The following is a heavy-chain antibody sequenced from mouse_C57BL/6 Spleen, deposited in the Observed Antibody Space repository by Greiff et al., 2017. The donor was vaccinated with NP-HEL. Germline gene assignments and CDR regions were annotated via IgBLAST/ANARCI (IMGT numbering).Heavy chain of an antibody. D-gene: IGHD3-3*01. J-gene: IGHJ3*01. Sequence: VQLQQSGAELAKPGASVKLSCKASGYTFTSYWMHWVKQRPGQGLEWIGYINPSSGYTKYNQKFKGKATLTADKSSSTAYMQLSSLTYEDSAVYYCASGGTEGFAYWGQGTLVTVSA. CDR2: INPSSGYT. V-gene: IGHV1-7*01. CDR3: ASGGTEGFAY. CDR1: GYTFTSYW.